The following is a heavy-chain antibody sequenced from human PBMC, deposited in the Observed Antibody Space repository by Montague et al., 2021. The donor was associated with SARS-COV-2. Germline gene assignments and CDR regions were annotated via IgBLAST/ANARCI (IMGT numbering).Heavy chain of an antibody. CDR3: ARELEIHDFLSGYDIGD. V-gene: IGHV4-61*01. CDR2: IYYSGST. CDR1: GGSVNSGSYH. D-gene: IGHD3-3*01. J-gene: IGHJ4*02. Sequence: SETLSLTCTVSGGSVNSGSYHWNWIRQPPGKGLEWIGYIYYSGSTSYNPSLKSRVTISLDTSKNQFSLNLTSVTAADTALYFCARELEIHDFLSGYDIGDRGQGTLVTVSS.